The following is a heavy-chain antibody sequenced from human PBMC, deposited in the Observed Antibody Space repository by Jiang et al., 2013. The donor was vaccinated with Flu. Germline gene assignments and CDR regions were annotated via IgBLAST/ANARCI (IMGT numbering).Heavy chain of an antibody. J-gene: IGHJ6*03. CDR3: ANDFWSGFSSYYYMDV. D-gene: IGHD3-3*01. Sequence: VQLLESGGGLVQPGGSLRLSCAASGFTFSSYAMSWVRQAPGKGLEWVSAISGSGGSTYYADSVKGRFTISRDNSKNTLYLQMNSLRAEDTAVYYCANDFWSGFSSYYYMDVWGKGTTVTVSS. CDR1: GFTFSSYA. CDR2: ISGSGGST. V-gene: IGHV3-23*01.